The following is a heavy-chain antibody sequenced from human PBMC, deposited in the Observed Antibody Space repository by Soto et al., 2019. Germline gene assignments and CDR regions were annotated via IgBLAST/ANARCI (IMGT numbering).Heavy chain of an antibody. V-gene: IGHV4-39*01. Sequence: SETLSLTCTVSGGSISSSSYYWGWIRQPPGKGLEWIGSIYYSGSTYYNPSLKSRVTISVDTSKNQFSLKLSSVTAADTAVYYCARPTYYYDSSGYYGPYYFDYWGQGTLVTVSS. D-gene: IGHD3-22*01. CDR3: ARPTYYYDSSGYYGPYYFDY. J-gene: IGHJ4*02. CDR2: IYYSGST. CDR1: GGSISSSSYY.